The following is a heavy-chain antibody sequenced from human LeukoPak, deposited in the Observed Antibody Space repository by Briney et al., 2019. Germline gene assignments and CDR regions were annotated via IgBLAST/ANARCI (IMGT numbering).Heavy chain of an antibody. D-gene: IGHD2-21*01. J-gene: IGHJ5*02. CDR3: ARVVARDWFDP. CDR1: GDSISSYY. CDR2: IHPSGST. Sequence: PSETLSLTCTISGDSISSYYWSWIRQPAGKGLEWIGRIHPSGSTNYNPSLKSRVTISVDTSKNQFSLKLSSVTAADTAVYYCARVVARDWFDPWGQGTLVTVSS. V-gene: IGHV4-4*07.